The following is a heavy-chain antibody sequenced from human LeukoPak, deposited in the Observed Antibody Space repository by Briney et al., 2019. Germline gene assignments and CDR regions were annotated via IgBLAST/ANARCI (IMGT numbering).Heavy chain of an antibody. CDR1: GGSISSDIYY. J-gene: IGHJ4*02. CDR3: ARYYYDSSGHGTFDY. D-gene: IGHD3-22*01. CDR2: IYYSGSS. V-gene: IGHV4-30-4*01. Sequence: SQTLSLTCTVSGGSISSDIYYWSWIRPPPGKGLEWIGYIYYSGSSYYNPSLKSRVTMSIDTSKNQFSLKLSSVTAADTAVYYCARYYYDSSGHGTFDYWGQGALVTVSS.